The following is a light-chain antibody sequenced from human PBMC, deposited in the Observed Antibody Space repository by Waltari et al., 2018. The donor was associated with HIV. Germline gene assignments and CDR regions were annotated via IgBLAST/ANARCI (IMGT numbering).Light chain of an antibody. CDR3: AAWDDSLNGVV. V-gene: IGLV1-44*01. CDR2: SNK. CDR1: SSNSGSNT. J-gene: IGLJ2*01. Sequence: QSVLTQPPSASGTPGPRVPISCSGSSSNSGSNTVTWYQQLPGTDPKLLIQSNKPRPSVLPDRCSGSKSGTSASLAISVLQSEDEADYYCAAWDDSLNGVVFGGGTKLTVL.